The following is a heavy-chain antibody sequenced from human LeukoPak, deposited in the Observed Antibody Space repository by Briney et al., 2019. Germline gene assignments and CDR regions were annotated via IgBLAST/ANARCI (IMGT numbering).Heavy chain of an antibody. CDR3: ASASADY. CDR1: GYTWTGYY. CDR2: INPNSGGT. J-gene: IGHJ4*02. Sequence: GASLKSSCKAAGYTWTGYYIHWGRHAAGQGLEWMGWINPNSGGTNYAQKFQGRVTMTRDTSISTAYMELSRLRSDDTAVYYCASASADYWGQGTLVTVSS. V-gene: IGHV1-2*02.